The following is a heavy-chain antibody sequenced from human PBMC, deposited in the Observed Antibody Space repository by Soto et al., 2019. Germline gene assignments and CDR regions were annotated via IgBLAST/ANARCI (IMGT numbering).Heavy chain of an antibody. CDR3: AKDGGGSYSNYDSSYYYYGMDV. Sequence: PGGSLRLSCAASGFTFSSYAMTCVRQAPGKGLEWVSAISGSGGSTYYADSVKGRFTISRDNSKNTLYLQMNSLRAEDTAVYYCAKDGGGSYSNYDSSYYYYGMDVWSQGTTVTVSS. CDR2: ISGSGGST. CDR1: GFTFSSYA. J-gene: IGHJ6*02. D-gene: IGHD4-4*01. V-gene: IGHV3-23*01.